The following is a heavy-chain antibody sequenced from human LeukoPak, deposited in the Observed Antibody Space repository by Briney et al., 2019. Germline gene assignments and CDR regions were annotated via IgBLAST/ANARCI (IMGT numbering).Heavy chain of an antibody. D-gene: IGHD2-15*01. CDR1: GFSVSNYY. CDR3: ARDRAATQDWVEFDP. J-gene: IGHJ5*02. V-gene: IGHV3-66*03. Sequence: GGSLRLSCAGSGFSVSNYYMSWVRQAPGKGLEWVSLIRDSGETFYADSVKGRSTISRDNSKNTMYLQMNRLRVEDTAVYFCARDRAATQDWVEFDPWGQGTLVTVSS. CDR2: IRDSGET.